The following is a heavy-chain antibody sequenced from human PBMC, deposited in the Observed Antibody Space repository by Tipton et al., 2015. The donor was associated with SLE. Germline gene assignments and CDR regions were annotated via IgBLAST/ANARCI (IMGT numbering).Heavy chain of an antibody. D-gene: IGHD1-1*01. CDR1: GFTFNTYW. CDR2: IKQDGSEK. V-gene: IGHV3-7*01. Sequence: GSLRLSCAASGFTFNTYWMSWVRQAPGKGLEWVANIKQDGSEKYYVDSVKGRFTISRDNAKNSLYLQMNSLRAEDTAVYYCASGNPGYFDYWGQGTLVTVSS. CDR3: ASGNPGYFDY. J-gene: IGHJ4*02.